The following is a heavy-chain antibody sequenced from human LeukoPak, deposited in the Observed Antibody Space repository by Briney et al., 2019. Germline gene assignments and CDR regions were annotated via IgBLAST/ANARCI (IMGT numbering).Heavy chain of an antibody. CDR2: ISSSGSNI. D-gene: IGHD1-1*01. J-gene: IGHJ5*02. Sequence: PGGSLRLSCVVSGFTFSNYEMNWVRQAPGKGLEWISYISSSGSNIYYADSVKGRFTISRDNAKNSLYLQMNSLRTEDTAVYCCARLAVGYNSASNWFDPWGQGTLVTVSS. CDR1: GFTFSNYE. CDR3: ARLAVGYNSASNWFDP. V-gene: IGHV3-48*03.